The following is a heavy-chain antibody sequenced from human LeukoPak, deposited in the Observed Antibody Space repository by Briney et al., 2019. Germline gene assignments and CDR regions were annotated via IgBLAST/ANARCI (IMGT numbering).Heavy chain of an antibody. J-gene: IGHJ4*02. CDR3: MDGDLNASWDY. CDR1: GFTFSNAW. D-gene: IGHD7-27*01. Sequence: GGSLRLSCEGSGFTFSNAWINWVRQAPGKGLEWVGRIRSKTDGGTTDYAAPVKGGFTISRDDSKNTVFLQMSSLKTEDTAVYYCMDGDLNASWDYWGQGTLVTVSS. V-gene: IGHV3-15*01. CDR2: IRSKTDGGTT.